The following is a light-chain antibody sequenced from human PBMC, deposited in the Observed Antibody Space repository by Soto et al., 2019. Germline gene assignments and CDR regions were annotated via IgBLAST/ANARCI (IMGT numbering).Light chain of an antibody. V-gene: IGKV1-39*01. J-gene: IGKJ4*01. CDR1: RTINTY. Sequence: DVRMTQSPYSMSASVGDTITSTCRASRTINTYLNWFQQKPGEPPRLLIYGASTLHDGVPSRFSGSGSGADFTLTISGLQPEDFASYHCQQTYSDISFGGGTKVDIK. CDR3: QQTYSDIS. CDR2: GAS.